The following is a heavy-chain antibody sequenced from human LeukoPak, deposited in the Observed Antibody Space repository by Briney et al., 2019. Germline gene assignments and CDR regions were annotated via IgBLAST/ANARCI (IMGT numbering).Heavy chain of an antibody. V-gene: IGHV4-34*01. CDR1: GGSFSGYY. CDR3: ARKYDGSGSYFFD. D-gene: IGHD3-10*01. Sequence: SETLSLTCAVYGGSFSGYYWSWIRQPPGKGLEWIREINHSGSTNYNPSLKSRVTISVDTSKNQFSLKLSSVTAADTAVYYCARKYDGSGSYFFDWGQGTLVTVSS. CDR2: INHSGST. J-gene: IGHJ4*02.